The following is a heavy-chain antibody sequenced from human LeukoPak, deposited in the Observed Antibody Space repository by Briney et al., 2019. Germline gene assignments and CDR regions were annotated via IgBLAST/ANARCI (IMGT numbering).Heavy chain of an antibody. J-gene: IGHJ6*02. D-gene: IGHD2-15*01. V-gene: IGHV3-30*03. Sequence: PGGSLRLSCAASGFTFSSYGMHWVRQAPGKGLEWVAVISYDGSNKYYADSVKGRFTISRDNSKNTLYLQMNSLRAEDTAVYYCARSGVVVAPRYYYGMDVWGQGTTVTVSS. CDR1: GFTFSSYG. CDR3: ARSGVVVAPRYYYGMDV. CDR2: ISYDGSNK.